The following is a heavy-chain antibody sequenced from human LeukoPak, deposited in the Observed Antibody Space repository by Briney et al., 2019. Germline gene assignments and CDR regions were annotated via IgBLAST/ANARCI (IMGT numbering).Heavy chain of an antibody. Sequence: GGSLRLSCAASGFTFSSYSMNWVRQAPGKGLEWVSYISSSSSTIYYADSVKGRFTISRDNAKNSLYLQMNSLRAEDTAVYYCAREMIAVAGTGSFDYWGQGTLVTVSS. V-gene: IGHV3-48*04. D-gene: IGHD6-19*01. CDR3: AREMIAVAGTGSFDY. CDR1: GFTFSSYS. J-gene: IGHJ4*02. CDR2: ISSSSSTI.